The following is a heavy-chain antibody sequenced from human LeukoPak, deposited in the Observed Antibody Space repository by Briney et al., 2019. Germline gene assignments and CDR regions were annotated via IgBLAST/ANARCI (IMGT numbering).Heavy chain of an antibody. D-gene: IGHD4-17*01. J-gene: IGHJ4*02. CDR3: ARDDGPFDY. CDR1: GFTFSSYG. Sequence: GRSLRLSCAASGFTFSSYGMHWVRQAPGKGLEWVAVIWYDGSNKYYADSVKGRFTISRDNSKNTLYLQMNSLRDEDTAVYYCARDDGPFDYWGQGTLVTVSS. V-gene: IGHV3-33*01. CDR2: IWYDGSNK.